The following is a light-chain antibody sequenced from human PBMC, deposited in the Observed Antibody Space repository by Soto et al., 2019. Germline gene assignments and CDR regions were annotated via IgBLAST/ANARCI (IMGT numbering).Light chain of an antibody. CDR1: SANIGSNY. CDR2: RAD. V-gene: IGLV1-47*01. Sequence: QSVLTQSPSASGTPGQRVTISCSGSSANIGSNYVYWYQQFPGTAPRLLIYRADQRPSGVPDRFSGSKSGTSASLAISGLRSADEAAYYCAAWDDTVNGLVFGGGTKVTVL. CDR3: AAWDDTVNGLV. J-gene: IGLJ2*01.